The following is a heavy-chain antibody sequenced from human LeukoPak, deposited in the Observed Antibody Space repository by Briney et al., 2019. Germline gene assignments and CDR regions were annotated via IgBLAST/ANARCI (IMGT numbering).Heavy chain of an antibody. CDR1: GGTFSSYA. D-gene: IGHD3-3*01. CDR2: IIPIFGTA. Sequence: SVKHSCKASGGTFSSYAISWVRQAPGQGLEWMGGIIPIFGTANYAQKFQGRVTITADESTSTAYMELSSLRSEDTAVYYCARGRGYDFWSGSSGVFDYWGQGTLVTVSS. CDR3: ARGRGYDFWSGSSGVFDY. J-gene: IGHJ4*02. V-gene: IGHV1-69*01.